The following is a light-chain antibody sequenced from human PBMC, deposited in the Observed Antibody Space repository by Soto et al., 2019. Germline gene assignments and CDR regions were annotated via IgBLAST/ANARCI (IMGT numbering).Light chain of an antibody. Sequence: QSALTQPASVSGSPGQSITISCTGTISDVGGYNFVSWYQQHPGKAPKLMIYEVTKRPSGVSDRFSGSKSGSTASLTISGLQAEDEADYYCSSHTGNLITPVVFGGGTKLTVL. CDR3: SSHTGNLITPVV. CDR1: ISDVGGYNF. CDR2: EVT. J-gene: IGLJ2*01. V-gene: IGLV2-14*03.